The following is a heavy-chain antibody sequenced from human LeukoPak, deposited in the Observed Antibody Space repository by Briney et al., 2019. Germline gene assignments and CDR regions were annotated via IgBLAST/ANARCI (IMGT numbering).Heavy chain of an antibody. CDR1: GFTFSSYA. V-gene: IGHV3-30-3*01. Sequence: PGGSLRLSCAASGFTFSSYAMHWVRQAPGKGLEWVAVISYDGSNKYYADSVKGRFTISRDNAKNSLYLQMNSLRAEDTAVYYCASDGYFDYWGQGTLVTVSS. CDR2: ISYDGSNK. CDR3: ASDGYFDY. J-gene: IGHJ4*02.